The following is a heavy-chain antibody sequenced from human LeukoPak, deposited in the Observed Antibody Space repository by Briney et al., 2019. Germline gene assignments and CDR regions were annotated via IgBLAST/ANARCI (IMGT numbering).Heavy chain of an antibody. CDR2: INHSGST. J-gene: IGHJ3*02. CDR1: GGSFSDYS. D-gene: IGHD1-26*01. CDR3: ARDRGSSGSYLDAFDI. Sequence: SETLSLTCAVYGGSFSDYSWSWIRQPPGKGLEWIAEINHSGSTNYNPSLKSRVTISVDTSKNQFSLKLSSVTAADTAVYYCARDRGSSGSYLDAFDIWGQGTMVTVSS. V-gene: IGHV4-34*01.